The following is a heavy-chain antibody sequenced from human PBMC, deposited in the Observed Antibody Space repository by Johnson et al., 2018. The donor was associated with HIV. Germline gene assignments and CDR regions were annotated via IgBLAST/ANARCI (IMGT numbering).Heavy chain of an antibody. J-gene: IGHJ3*02. Sequence: VQLLESGGGLVQPGGSLRLSCAASGFSVSSNYMSWVRQAPGKGLEWVSVISSGGDTYYADSVRGRFTISRDNSKNTLYLQMNSLRAEDTAVYYCARACRDGYTCDAFDIWGQGTMFTVSS. D-gene: IGHD5-24*01. CDR1: GFSVSSNY. CDR3: ARACRDGYTCDAFDI. CDR2: ISSGGDT. V-gene: IGHV3-66*01.